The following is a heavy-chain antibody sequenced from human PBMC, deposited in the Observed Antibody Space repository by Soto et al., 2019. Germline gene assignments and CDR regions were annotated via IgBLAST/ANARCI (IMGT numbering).Heavy chain of an antibody. Sequence: PSETLSLTCTVSGGSISNYYWSWIRQPPGKGLEWIGYIYYSGSTNYNPSLKSRVTISVDTSKNQFSLKLSSVTAADTAVYYCARGSGYCSGGSCYSATQYYYYYGMDVWGQGTTVTVSS. CDR3: ARGSGYCSGGSCYSATQYYYYYGMDV. CDR1: GGSISNYY. V-gene: IGHV4-59*01. CDR2: IYYSGST. D-gene: IGHD2-15*01. J-gene: IGHJ6*02.